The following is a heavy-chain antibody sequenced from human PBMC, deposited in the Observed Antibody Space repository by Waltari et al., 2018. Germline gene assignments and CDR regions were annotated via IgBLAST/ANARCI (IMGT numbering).Heavy chain of an antibody. J-gene: IGHJ4*02. V-gene: IGHV4-59*01. CDR2: IYYSGST. CDR3: ARIYSSGWYYYFDY. Sequence: QVQLQESGPGLVKPSETLSLTCTVSGGSISSYYWSWLRQPPGKGLEWIGYIYYSGSTNYNPSLKSRVTISVDTSKNQFSLKLSSVTAADTAVYYCARIYSSGWYYYFDYWGQGTLVTVSS. CDR1: GGSISSYY. D-gene: IGHD6-19*01.